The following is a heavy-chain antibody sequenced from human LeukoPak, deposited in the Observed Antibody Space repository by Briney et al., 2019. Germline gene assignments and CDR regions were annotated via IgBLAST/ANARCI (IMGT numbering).Heavy chain of an antibody. D-gene: IGHD6-13*01. Sequence: GGSLRPSCAASGFPFSTYGFHWVRQAPGKGLEWVANIRHDGSTKYYVDSVKGRFTISRDNAMNSLYLQMDSLRVEDTAIYYCARSVPYGTTWYGRSDCWGQGTQVTVSS. J-gene: IGHJ4*02. CDR2: IRHDGSTK. CDR1: GFPFSTYG. V-gene: IGHV3-7*03. CDR3: ARSVPYGTTWYGRSDC.